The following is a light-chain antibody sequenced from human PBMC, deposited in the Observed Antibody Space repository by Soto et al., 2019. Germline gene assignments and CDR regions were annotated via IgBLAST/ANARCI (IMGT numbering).Light chain of an antibody. Sequence: DIQMTQSPSTLSASVGDRVTITCRASQSIRNSSAWYQQRPGKAPNLLIYDASSLRSGVPSRFSGSGSGTEFTLNISCLQPYDFATYYCQHYDSYSLWTFGQGTRVEFK. J-gene: IGKJ1*01. V-gene: IGKV1-5*01. CDR2: DAS. CDR1: QSIRNS. CDR3: QHYDSYSLWT.